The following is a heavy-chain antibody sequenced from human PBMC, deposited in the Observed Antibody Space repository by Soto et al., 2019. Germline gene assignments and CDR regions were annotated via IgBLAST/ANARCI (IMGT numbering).Heavy chain of an antibody. V-gene: IGHV3-30-3*01. CDR2: ISDDGSKK. D-gene: IGHD2-2*02. CDR1: GFPFTSYT. J-gene: IGHJ2*01. CDR3: VRDVDCSYTNCFTWYFDL. Sequence: QVQLVESGGGVVQPGRSLRLSCAGSGFPFTSYTMHWVRQAPGKGLEWVAIISDDGSKKYYADSVKGRFTISRDNSKNMVFLQMNSLRVEDTAVYYCVRDVDCSYTNCFTWYFDLWGRGTLVTVSS.